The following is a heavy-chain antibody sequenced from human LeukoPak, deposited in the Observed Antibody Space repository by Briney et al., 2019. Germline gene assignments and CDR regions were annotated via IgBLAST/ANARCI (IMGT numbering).Heavy chain of an antibody. CDR1: GGTINSHS. D-gene: IGHD3-10*01. V-gene: IGHV4-59*11. CDR3: ASRPADTTWYGVFDY. CDR2: IFNTGNT. Sequence: PSETLSLSCTVSGGTINSHSLSWIRQPPGKRLEWIGYIFNTGNTKYNPSLASRVTMSVDTSRAQFFLRLSPVTAADTAIYYCASRPADTTWYGVFDYWSQGTLVTVSS. J-gene: IGHJ4*02.